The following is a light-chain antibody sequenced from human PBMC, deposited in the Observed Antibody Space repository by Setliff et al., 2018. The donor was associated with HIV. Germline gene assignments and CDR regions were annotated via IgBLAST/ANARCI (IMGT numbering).Light chain of an antibody. CDR2: YDD. V-gene: IGLV1-36*01. Sequence: SVLTQPPSVSEAPRQRVTISCSGSSSNIGKNAVNCNQQLPGTTPKLLIYYDDLLSSGVSDRFSGSKSGNTSSLTVSGLQADDEADYYCSSKTGIPTYVFGSGTKVTVL. J-gene: IGLJ1*01. CDR1: SSNIGKNA. CDR3: SSKTGIPTYV.